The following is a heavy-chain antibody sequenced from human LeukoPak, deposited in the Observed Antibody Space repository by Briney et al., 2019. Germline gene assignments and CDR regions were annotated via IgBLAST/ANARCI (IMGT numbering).Heavy chain of an antibody. CDR1: GFTFSSYS. J-gene: IGHJ4*02. V-gene: IGHV3-21*01. D-gene: IGHD3-10*01. Sequence: GGSLRLSCAASGFTFSSYSMNWVRQAPGKGLEWVSSISSSSSYIYYADSVKGRFTISRDNAKNSLYLQMNSLRAEDTAVYYCARDDIGLWFGELTPEAYWGQGTLVTVSS. CDR2: ISSSSSYI. CDR3: ARDDIGLWFGELTPEAY.